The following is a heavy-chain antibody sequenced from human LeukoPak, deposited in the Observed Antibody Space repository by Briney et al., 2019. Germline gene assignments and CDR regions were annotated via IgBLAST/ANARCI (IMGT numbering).Heavy chain of an antibody. J-gene: IGHJ2*01. D-gene: IGHD3-3*02. Sequence: PGGSLRLSCAASGFTLSTYYMNWVRQAQGKGLEWVSIIYSGATTYYADSVKGRFTISRDTSKNTVSLQMNSLRADDTAVYFCARVGDHFHWNLDLWGRGTLVTVSS. V-gene: IGHV3-53*01. CDR2: IYSGATT. CDR3: ARVGDHFHWNLDL. CDR1: GFTLSTYY.